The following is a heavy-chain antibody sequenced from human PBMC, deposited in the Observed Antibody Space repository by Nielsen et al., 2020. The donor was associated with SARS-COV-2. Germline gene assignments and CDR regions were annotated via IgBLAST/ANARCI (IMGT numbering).Heavy chain of an antibody. Sequence: SETLSLTCAVFGGSVNTHAWWSWVRQAPGKGLEWIGEVYHSGATNYNPSLKSRVTMSVDTSKNQFSLKLTSVTAADTAVYYCVRAPDYDVLTGYYADGFDVWGRGTMVTVSS. J-gene: IGHJ3*01. CDR1: GGSVNTHAW. D-gene: IGHD3-9*01. V-gene: IGHV4-4*02. CDR3: VRAPDYDVLTGYYADGFDV. CDR2: VYHSGAT.